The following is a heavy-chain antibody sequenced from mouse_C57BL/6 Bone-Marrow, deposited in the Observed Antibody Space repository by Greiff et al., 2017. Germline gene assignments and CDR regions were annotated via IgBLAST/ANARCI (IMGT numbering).Heavy chain of an antibody. CDR2: IWSGGST. CDR3: ARVGTYYSNYVAMDY. V-gene: IGHV2-2*01. Sequence: QVQLKESGPGLVQPSQSLSITCTVSGFSLTSYGVHWVRQSPGKGLEWLGVIWSGGSTDYNAAFISRLSISKDNSKSQVFLKMNSLQADDTAIYNCARVGTYYSNYVAMDYWGQGTSVTVSS. D-gene: IGHD2-5*01. J-gene: IGHJ4*01. CDR1: GFSLTSYG.